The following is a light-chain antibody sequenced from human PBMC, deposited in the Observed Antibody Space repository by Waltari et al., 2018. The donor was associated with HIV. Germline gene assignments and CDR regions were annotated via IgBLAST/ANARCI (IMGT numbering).Light chain of an antibody. CDR3: FSYAGNNYLL. Sequence: QSALTQPPSASGSPGQSVTISSAGTSTDIGLYNFVSWYHHHPGKAPKLMISEVSRRPSGVPDRFSGSKSGNTASLTVSGLQAEDEAAYYCFSYAGNNYLLFGGGTKLTVL. J-gene: IGLJ2*01. CDR2: EVS. V-gene: IGLV2-8*01. CDR1: STDIGLYNF.